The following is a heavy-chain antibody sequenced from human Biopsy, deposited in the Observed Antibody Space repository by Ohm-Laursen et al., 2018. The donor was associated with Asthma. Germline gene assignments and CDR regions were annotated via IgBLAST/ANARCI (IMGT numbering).Heavy chain of an antibody. Sequence: SLRLSCAATGFSLSDYGMHWVRQSPGKGLDWVAVISFDGSNKNYTDSVKGRFTISRDNSRNTLHLQMNSLRAEDTAVYYCAKDVFPGWELRRGPDYWGQGTLVTVSS. CDR2: ISFDGSNK. V-gene: IGHV3-30*18. CDR1: GFSLSDYG. D-gene: IGHD1-26*01. J-gene: IGHJ4*02. CDR3: AKDVFPGWELRRGPDY.